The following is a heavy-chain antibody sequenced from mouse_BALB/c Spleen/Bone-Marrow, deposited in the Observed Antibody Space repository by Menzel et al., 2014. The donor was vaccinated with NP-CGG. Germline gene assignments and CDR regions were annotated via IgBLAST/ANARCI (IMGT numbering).Heavy chain of an antibody. Sequence: EVMLVESGGGLVKPGGSLKLSRAASGFTFSSYAMSWVRQTPEKRLEWVATISSGGSYTYYADSGKGRLTISRDNAKNTLYLQMSSLRSEDTAMYYCARSLYDYDAMDYWGQGTSVTVSS. J-gene: IGHJ4*01. CDR3: ARSLYDYDAMDY. D-gene: IGHD1-1*01. CDR1: GFTFSSYA. V-gene: IGHV5-9-1*01. CDR2: ISSGGSYT.